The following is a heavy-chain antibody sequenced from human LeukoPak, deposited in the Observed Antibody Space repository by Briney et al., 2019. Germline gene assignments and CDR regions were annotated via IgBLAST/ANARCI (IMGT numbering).Heavy chain of an antibody. D-gene: IGHD5-18*01. J-gene: IGHJ4*02. Sequence: KPSETLSLTCTVSCGSISSYYWSWIRQPPGKGLEWIGYIYYSGSTNYNPSLKSRVTISVDTSKNQFSLKLSSVTAADTAVYYCARGGYFVPIDYWGQGTLVTVSS. CDR3: ARGGYFVPIDY. CDR1: CGSISSYY. V-gene: IGHV4-59*01. CDR2: IYYSGST.